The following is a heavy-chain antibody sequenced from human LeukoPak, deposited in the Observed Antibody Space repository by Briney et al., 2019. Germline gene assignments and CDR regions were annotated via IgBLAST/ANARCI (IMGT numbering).Heavy chain of an antibody. CDR3: ARENPSGYYNRPIDY. J-gene: IGHJ4*02. V-gene: IGHV4-59*01. CDR1: GASISSYY. CDR2: IYYSGSI. D-gene: IGHD3-22*01. Sequence: SETLSLTCTVSGASISSYYWSWIREPPGKGLEWIGDIYYSGSIKYNPSLKSRVTMSVDTSKNQFSLKLSSVTAADTAIYYCARENPSGYYNRPIDYWGQGTLVTVSS.